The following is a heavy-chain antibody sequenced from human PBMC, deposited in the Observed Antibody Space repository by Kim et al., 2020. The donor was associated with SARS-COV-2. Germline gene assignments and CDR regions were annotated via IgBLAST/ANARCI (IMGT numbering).Heavy chain of an antibody. V-gene: IGHV7-4-1*02. Sequence: ASVKVSCKASGYTFTSYAMNWVRQAPGQGLEWMGWINTNTGNPTYAQGFTGRFVFSLDTSVSTAYLQISSLKAEDTAVYYGAREIYSNYGDNWFDPWGQGNLVTLSS. D-gene: IGHD4-4*01. CDR1: GYTFTSYA. CDR2: INTNTGNP. J-gene: IGHJ5*02. CDR3: AREIYSNYGDNWFDP.